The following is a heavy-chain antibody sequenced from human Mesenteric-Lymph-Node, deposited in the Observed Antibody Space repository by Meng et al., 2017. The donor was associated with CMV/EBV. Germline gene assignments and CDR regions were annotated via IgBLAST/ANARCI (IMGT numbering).Heavy chain of an antibody. J-gene: IGHJ3*02. Sequence: GESLKISCAASGFTFSTYSMNWVRQAPGKGLEWVSYINSTSSHIYYEDSVKGRFTVSRDNAKNSLYLQMNSLRAEDTAVYYCATQAGTFWSGYQEAFDIWGLGTMVTVSS. CDR3: ATQAGTFWSGYQEAFDI. CDR2: INSTSSHI. CDR1: GFTFSTYS. V-gene: IGHV3-21*05. D-gene: IGHD3-3*01.